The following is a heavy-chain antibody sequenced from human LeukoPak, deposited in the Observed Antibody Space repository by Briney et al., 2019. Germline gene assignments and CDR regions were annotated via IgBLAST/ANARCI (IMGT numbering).Heavy chain of an antibody. CDR2: ISGGAGVT. D-gene: IGHD3-16*01. CDR1: GFNFSSFV. V-gene: IGHV3-23*01. CDR3: AKDGTFGDFDH. Sequence: GGSLRLSCVGSGFNFSSFVMNWVRQAPGKGLEWISAISGGAGVTYYADSVKGRFTISRGNSKNSFFLDMNSLRADDTALYYCAKDGTFGDFDHWGQGALVAVSS. J-gene: IGHJ4*02.